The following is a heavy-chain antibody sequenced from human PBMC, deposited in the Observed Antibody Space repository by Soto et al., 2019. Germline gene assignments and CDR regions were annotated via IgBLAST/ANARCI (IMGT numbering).Heavy chain of an antibody. CDR3: GGESYDSSVYWPLYLYS. V-gene: IGHV4-30-2*05. CDR1: GGSISSGGYS. J-gene: IGHJ4*02. Sequence: PSETLSLTCAVSGGSISSGGYSWSWIRRPPGKGLEWIGYIYHSGSTYYNPSLKSRVTISVDTSKNQFSLKLSSVTAADTAVYYCGGESYDSSVYWPLYLYSWGRGTLVTFPS. CDR2: IYHSGST. D-gene: IGHD3-22*01.